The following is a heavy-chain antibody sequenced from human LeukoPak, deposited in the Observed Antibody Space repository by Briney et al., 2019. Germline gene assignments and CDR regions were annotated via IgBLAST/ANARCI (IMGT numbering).Heavy chain of an antibody. CDR1: GYTFTSYY. Sequence: HRASVKVSCKASGYTFTSYYMHWVRQAPGQGLEWMGIINPSGGSTNYAQKFQGRVTLTTDTSTSTAYMELRSLRSDDTAVYYCARDAAAGTQFPLNYDFWGQGTLVTVSS. CDR3: ARDAAAGTQFPLNYDF. J-gene: IGHJ4*02. V-gene: IGHV1-46*01. CDR2: INPSGGST. D-gene: IGHD6-13*01.